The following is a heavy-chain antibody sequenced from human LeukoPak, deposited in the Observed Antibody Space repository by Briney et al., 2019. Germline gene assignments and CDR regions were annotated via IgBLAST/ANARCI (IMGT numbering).Heavy chain of an antibody. CDR2: ISYDGSNK. V-gene: IGHV3-30-3*01. CDR3: AKDVYSYTTPPLYGMDV. D-gene: IGHD5-18*01. CDR1: GFTFSSYA. Sequence: GGSLRLSCAASGFTFSSYAMHWVRQAPGKGLEWVAVISYDGSNKYYADSVKGRFTISRDNSKNTLYLQMNSLRAEDTAVYYCAKDVYSYTTPPLYGMDVWGQGTTVTVSS. J-gene: IGHJ6*02.